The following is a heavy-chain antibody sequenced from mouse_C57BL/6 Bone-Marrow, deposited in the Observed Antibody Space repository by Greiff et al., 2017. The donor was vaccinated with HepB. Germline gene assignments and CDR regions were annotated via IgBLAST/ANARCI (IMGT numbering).Heavy chain of an antibody. Sequence: QVQLQQSGPELVRPGASVKISCKAPGYTFTSHWMQWVRQRPGQGLEWIGEIFPGSGSTYYNEKFKGKATLTVDTSSSTAYMQLSSLTSEDAAVYVCASKDLNYSNYWAMDYWGQGTSVTVSS. CDR1: GYTFTSHW. V-gene: IGHV1-56*01. J-gene: IGHJ4*01. CDR2: IFPGSGST. CDR3: ASKDLNYSNYWAMDY. D-gene: IGHD2-5*01.